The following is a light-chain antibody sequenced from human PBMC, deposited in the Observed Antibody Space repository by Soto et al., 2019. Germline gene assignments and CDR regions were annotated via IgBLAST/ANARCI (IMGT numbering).Light chain of an antibody. V-gene: IGKV1-5*03. CDR1: QSISTW. J-gene: IGKJ3*01. CDR3: QQYNSYPLT. CDR2: KAS. Sequence: DIQMIQSPSTLSASVGDRVTITCRASQSISTWLAWFQQKPGRAPNLLIYKASSLESGVPSRFSGSGSGTEFTLTISSLQPDDFATYYCQQYNSYPLTFGPGTKVDIK.